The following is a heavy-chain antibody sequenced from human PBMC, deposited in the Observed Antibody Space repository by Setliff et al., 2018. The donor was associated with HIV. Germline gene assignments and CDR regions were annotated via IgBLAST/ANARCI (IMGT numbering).Heavy chain of an antibody. Sequence: PSETLSLTCAVSGYSISTAYYWGWIRQPPGKGLEWIGSVYHSGTTYYNPSLKSRVTISVDTSKNQFSLRLSSVTAADTAIYYCARVPTSSWYVTTQRTKEYFHQWGQGTLVTVSS. CDR3: ARVPTSSWYVTTQRTKEYFHQ. CDR1: GYSISTAYY. V-gene: IGHV4-38-2*01. J-gene: IGHJ1*01. D-gene: IGHD6-13*01. CDR2: VYHSGTT.